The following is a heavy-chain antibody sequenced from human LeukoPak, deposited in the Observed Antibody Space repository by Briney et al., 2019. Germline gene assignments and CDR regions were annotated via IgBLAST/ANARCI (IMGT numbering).Heavy chain of an antibody. V-gene: IGHV5-51*01. Sequence: HGESLEISCKGSGYSFNNYWIAWVRQTPGKGLEWMGIIYPDDSDTRYSPSFQGQVTISADKSISTAFLQWSSLKASDTAMYYCARHDFSGVAAPFDYWGQGTLVTVSS. J-gene: IGHJ4*02. CDR3: ARHDFSGVAAPFDY. CDR2: IYPDDSDT. D-gene: IGHD6-6*01. CDR1: GYSFNNYW.